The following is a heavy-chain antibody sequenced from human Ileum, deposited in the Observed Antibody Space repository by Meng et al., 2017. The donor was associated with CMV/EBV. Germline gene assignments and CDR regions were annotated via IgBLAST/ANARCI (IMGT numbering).Heavy chain of an antibody. V-gene: IGHV4-30-4*01. D-gene: IGHD6-6*01. CDR3: ARVWGIAVRPLDY. CDR2: IHDSGST. CDR1: GNSTSSVYYN. Sequence: LQASGPCLVNRSPPLSPPRILSGNSTSSVYYNGIWIRQTPGKGLGWIGHIHDSGSTYYNPSLQSRVTISVDTSKNQFSLKLSSVTAADTAVYYCARVWGIAVRPLDYWGQGTLVTVSS. J-gene: IGHJ4*02.